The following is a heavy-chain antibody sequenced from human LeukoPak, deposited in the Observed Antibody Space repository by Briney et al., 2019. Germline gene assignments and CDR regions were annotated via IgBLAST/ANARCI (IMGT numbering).Heavy chain of an antibody. V-gene: IGHV4-38-2*01. J-gene: IGHJ4*02. Sequence: SETLSLTCAVSGYSICSGYYWGWIRQPPGKGLEWIGSIYHSGSTYYNPSLKSRVTISVDTSKNQFSLKLSSVTAADTAVYYCARICKSLPSFYDFWSGYDYFDYWGQGTLVTVSS. CDR3: ARICKSLPSFYDFWSGYDYFDY. CDR1: GYSICSGYY. CDR2: IYHSGST. D-gene: IGHD3-3*01.